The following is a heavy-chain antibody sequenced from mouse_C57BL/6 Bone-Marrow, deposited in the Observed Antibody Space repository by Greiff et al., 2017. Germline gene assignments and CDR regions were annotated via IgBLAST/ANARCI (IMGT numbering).Heavy chain of an antibody. CDR1: EYEFPSHD. CDR3: TRPSIGNYFDY. D-gene: IGHD2-14*01. J-gene: IGHJ2*01. CDR2: INSDGGST. V-gene: IGHV5-2*01. Sequence: EVKLMESGGGLVQPGESLKLSCESNEYEFPSHDMSWVRKTPEKRLELVAAINSDGGSTYYPDTMGRRFIISRDNTKKTLYLQMSSLRSEDTALYYCTRPSIGNYFDYWGQGTTLTVSS.